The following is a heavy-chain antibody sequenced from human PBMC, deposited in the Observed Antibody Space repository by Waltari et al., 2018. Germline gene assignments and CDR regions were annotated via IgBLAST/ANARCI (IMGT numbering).Heavy chain of an antibody. J-gene: IGHJ4*02. D-gene: IGHD1-20*01. CDR1: GFIFRSYE. CDR3: ARDSGTCRGDNCNHFNY. Sequence: EVQLVESGGGLAQPGGSLRLSCVASGFIFRSYEMNWVRQAPGKGREWISYIGGTTHYADSVKGRFTISRDNAKNSLYLQMNSLSAEDTAVYYCARDSGTCRGDNCNHFNYWGPGTLVTVSS. V-gene: IGHV3-48*03. CDR2: IGGTT.